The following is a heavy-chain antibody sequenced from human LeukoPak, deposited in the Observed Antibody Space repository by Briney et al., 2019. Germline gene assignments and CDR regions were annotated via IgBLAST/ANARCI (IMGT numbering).Heavy chain of an antibody. J-gene: IGHJ4*02. V-gene: IGHV3-21*01. CDR2: ISSSSSYI. CDR3: ARDFKTRGYSDY. CDR1: GFTFSSCS. Sequence: GGSLRLSCAASGFTFSSCSMNWVRQAPGKGLEWVSSISSSSSYIYYADSVKGRFTISRDNAKNSLYLQMNSLRAEDTAVYYCARDFKTRGYSDYWGQGTLVTVSS. D-gene: IGHD5-18*01.